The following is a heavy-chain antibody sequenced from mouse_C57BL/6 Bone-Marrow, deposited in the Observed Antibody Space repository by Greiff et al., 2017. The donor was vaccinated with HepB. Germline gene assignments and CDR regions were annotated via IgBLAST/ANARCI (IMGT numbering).Heavy chain of an antibody. J-gene: IGHJ4*01. CDR3: ASFHSHYYGSSYVGNYYAMDY. Sequence: QVQLQQPGTELVKPGASVKLSCKASGYTFTSYWMHWVKPRPGPGLEWIGNINPSNGGTNYNEKFKSKATLTVDKSSSTAYMQLSSLTSEDSAVYYCASFHSHYYGSSYVGNYYAMDYWGQGTSVTVSS. CDR2: INPSNGGT. D-gene: IGHD1-1*01. CDR1: GYTFTSYW. V-gene: IGHV1-53*01.